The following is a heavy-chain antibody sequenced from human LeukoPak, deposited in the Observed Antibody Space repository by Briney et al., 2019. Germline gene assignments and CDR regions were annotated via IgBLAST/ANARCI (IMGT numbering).Heavy chain of an antibody. CDR1: GGTFSSYA. V-gene: IGHV1-69*05. CDR2: IIPIFGTA. D-gene: IGHD6-13*01. J-gene: IGHJ4*02. CDR3: AITPRIAAAGFPFDY. Sequence: SVKVSRKASGGTFSSYAISWVRQAPGQGLEWMGGIIPIFGTANYAQKFQGRVTITTDESSSTAYMELSSLRSEDTAVYYRAITPRIAAAGFPFDYWGQGTLVTVSS.